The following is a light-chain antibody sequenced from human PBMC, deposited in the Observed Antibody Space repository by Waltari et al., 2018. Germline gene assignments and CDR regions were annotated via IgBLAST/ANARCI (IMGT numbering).Light chain of an antibody. J-gene: IGKJ3*01. Sequence: IHMTQSPSTLSASGGDRVTITCRASQNINSWLAWYHQKPGKAPKLLIYKASSLETGVPSRFSGSESGTEFTLTINSLQPDDFATYYCQQYNSYHIFTFGPGTKVEI. CDR2: KAS. V-gene: IGKV1-5*03. CDR3: QQYNSYHIFT. CDR1: QNINSW.